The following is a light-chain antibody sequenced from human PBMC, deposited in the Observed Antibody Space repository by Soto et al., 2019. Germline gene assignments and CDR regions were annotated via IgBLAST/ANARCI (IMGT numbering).Light chain of an antibody. V-gene: IGKV1-39*01. Sequence: DIPVTQSPSSLSASVGDRVTITCRASQSISRYLNWYRQKPGRAPNLLIYAASNLQSGVPSRFSGSGSATDVTLTISSLQPGDFATYYCHQSYSAPWTFGQGTKVEIK. CDR1: QSISRY. CDR3: HQSYSAPWT. J-gene: IGKJ1*01. CDR2: AAS.